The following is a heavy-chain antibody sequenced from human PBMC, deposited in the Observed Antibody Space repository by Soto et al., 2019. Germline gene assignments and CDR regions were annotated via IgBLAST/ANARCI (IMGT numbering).Heavy chain of an antibody. CDR3: AKDRGSSSWYNAFDI. Sequence: GGPLRLSCAASCFTFSHSAMSWVRQAPAKGLEWVSGVSVSGESTYYADSVKGRFTISRDNSKNTLYLQMNSLRAEDTALYYCAKDRGSSSWYNAFDIWGQGTMVTVSS. V-gene: IGHV3-23*01. D-gene: IGHD6-13*01. J-gene: IGHJ3*02. CDR2: VSVSGEST. CDR1: CFTFSHSA.